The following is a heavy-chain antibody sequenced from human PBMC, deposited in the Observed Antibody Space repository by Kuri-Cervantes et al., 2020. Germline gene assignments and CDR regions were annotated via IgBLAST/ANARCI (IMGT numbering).Heavy chain of an antibody. CDR3: ARTLLWFGEKIDY. D-gene: IGHD3-10*01. V-gene: IGHV4-34*01. CDR2: IYYSGST. Sequence: GSLRLSCAVYDGSFSGYYWSWIRQPPGKGLEWIGSIYYSGSTYYNPSLKSRVTISVDASKNQFSLKLSSVTAADTAVYYCARTLLWFGEKIDYWGQGTLVTVSS. CDR1: DGSFSGYY. J-gene: IGHJ4*02.